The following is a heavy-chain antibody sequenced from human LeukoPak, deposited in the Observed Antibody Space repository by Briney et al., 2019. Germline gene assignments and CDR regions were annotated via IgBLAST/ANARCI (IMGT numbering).Heavy chain of an antibody. D-gene: IGHD3-3*01. Sequence: PSETLTLSCTASGGSISSYYMSWIRQPLGKGLEWIGYIYNSGSTNSNASPKSLVTISVDTSKIQFSQKLSSVTAADTALYYCARDLFLFGVGAFDIWGQGTMVTVSS. V-gene: IGHV4-59*01. CDR3: ARDLFLFGVGAFDI. CDR2: IYNSGST. J-gene: IGHJ3*02. CDR1: GGSISSYY.